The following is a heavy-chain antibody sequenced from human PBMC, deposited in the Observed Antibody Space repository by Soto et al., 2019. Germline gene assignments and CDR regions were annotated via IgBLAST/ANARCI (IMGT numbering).Heavy chain of an antibody. J-gene: IGHJ2*01. Sequence: ASVKVSCKASGYTFTSYDINWVRQATGQGLEWMGWMNPNRGNTGYAQKFQGRVTMTRNTSISTAYMELSSLRSEDTAVYYCARGWNPYDFWSGNWYFDLWGRGTLVTVSS. CDR3: ARGWNPYDFWSGNWYFDL. V-gene: IGHV1-8*01. D-gene: IGHD3-3*01. CDR1: GYTFTSYD. CDR2: MNPNRGNT.